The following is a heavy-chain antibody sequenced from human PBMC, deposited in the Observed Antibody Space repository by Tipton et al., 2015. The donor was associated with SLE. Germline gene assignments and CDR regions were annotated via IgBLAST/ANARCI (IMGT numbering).Heavy chain of an antibody. J-gene: IGHJ2*01. Sequence: TLSLTCTVSGGSIRSSRHFWGWIRQPPGKGLEWIGTTHYSGSTNYNPSLKSRVTISVDTSKNQFSLKLSSVTAADTAVYYCARTAGRSVKLWYFDLWGRGTLVTVSS. CDR1: GGSIRSSRHF. V-gene: IGHV4-39*07. CDR3: ARTAGRSVKLWYFDL. CDR2: THYSGST.